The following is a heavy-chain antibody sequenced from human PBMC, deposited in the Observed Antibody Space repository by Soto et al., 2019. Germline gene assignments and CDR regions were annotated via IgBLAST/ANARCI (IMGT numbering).Heavy chain of an antibody. V-gene: IGHV4-59*08. D-gene: IGHD5-12*01. Sequence: TLSLTCTVSDASMTSCYWSWIRQSPGGGLEWIAYMHHTGAADYSPSVKSRVTISPDTSKNQFSLTLMSVTAADTAVYYCARHRGDKGYDYFDLWGQGSPVTVSS. J-gene: IGHJ4*02. CDR1: DASMTSCY. CDR3: ARHRGDKGYDYFDL. CDR2: MHHTGAA.